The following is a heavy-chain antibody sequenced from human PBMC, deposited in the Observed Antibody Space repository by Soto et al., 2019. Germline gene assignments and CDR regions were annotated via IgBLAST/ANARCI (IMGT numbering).Heavy chain of an antibody. Sequence: QVQLQESGPGLVKPSQTLSLTCTVSGGSISSGGYYWSWIRQHPGKGLEWIGYIYYSGSTYYNPSLKSRVTISVDTSKNRFSLKLSSVTAADTAVYYCASEPPSSGYFHAFDIWGQGTMVTVSS. CDR2: IYYSGST. V-gene: IGHV4-31*03. CDR1: GGSISSGGYY. J-gene: IGHJ3*02. CDR3: ASEPPSSGYFHAFDI. D-gene: IGHD3-22*01.